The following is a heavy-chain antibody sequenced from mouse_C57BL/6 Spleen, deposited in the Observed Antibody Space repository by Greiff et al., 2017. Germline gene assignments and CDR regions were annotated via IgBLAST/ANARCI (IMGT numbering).Heavy chain of an antibody. CDR2: INPGSGGT. V-gene: IGHV1-54*01. CDR1: GYAFTNYL. CDR3: ARDEGSY. Sequence: QVQLQQSGAELVRPGTSVKVSCKASGYAFTNYLIEWVKQRPGQGLEWIGVINPGSGGTNYNEKFKGKATLTADKSSSTAYTQLSSLTSEDSAVYFCARDEGSYWGQGTTLTVSS. J-gene: IGHJ2*01.